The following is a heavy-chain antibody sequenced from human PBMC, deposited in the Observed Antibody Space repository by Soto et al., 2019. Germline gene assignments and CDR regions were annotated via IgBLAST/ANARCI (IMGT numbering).Heavy chain of an antibody. J-gene: IGHJ4*02. CDR3: ARGGQEHLTHHFIDY. CDR2: TRSKPKGYST. Sequence: EVQLVESGGGLVQPGGSLRVSCVVSGFTLSDYYMDWVRQAPGKGLEWIGRTRSKPKGYSTEYAASVKGRFTISRDDSRSSLFLQMNSLETDDTAVYYCARGGQEHLTHHFIDYWGQGTLVTVSS. CDR1: GFTLSDYY. D-gene: IGHD1-1*01. V-gene: IGHV3-72*01.